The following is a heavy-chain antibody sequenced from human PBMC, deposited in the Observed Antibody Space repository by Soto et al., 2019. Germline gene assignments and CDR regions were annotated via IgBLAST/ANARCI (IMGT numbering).Heavy chain of an antibody. V-gene: IGHV3-23*01. CDR1: GFTFSSSG. Sequence: GGSLRLSCVASGFTFSSSGMSWVRQAPGKGLEWVSAISGSGGSTYYADSVKGRFTISRDNSKNTLYLQMNSLRAEDTAVYYCAKDPHVADGHYFDYWGQGTLVTVSS. J-gene: IGHJ4*02. D-gene: IGHD2-15*01. CDR2: ISGSGGST. CDR3: AKDPHVADGHYFDY.